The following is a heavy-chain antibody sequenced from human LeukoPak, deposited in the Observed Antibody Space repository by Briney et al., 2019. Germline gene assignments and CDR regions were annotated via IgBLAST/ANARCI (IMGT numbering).Heavy chain of an antibody. CDR3: AKGAFGP. V-gene: IGHV3-30*02. Sequence: GGSLRLSCAASGFTFTTYGMQWVRQAPGKGLEWVAFIRSDGSNKYYADSVKGRFTISRDNSKSTLSLQMNGLRTEDTAVYYCAKGAFGPWGQGTLVTVSS. D-gene: IGHD1-26*01. CDR2: IRSDGSNK. J-gene: IGHJ5*02. CDR1: GFTFTTYG.